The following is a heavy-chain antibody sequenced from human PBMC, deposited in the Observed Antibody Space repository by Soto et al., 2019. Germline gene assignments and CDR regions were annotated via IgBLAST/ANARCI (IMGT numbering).Heavy chain of an antibody. J-gene: IGHJ3*01. CDR2: LSWNGGAT. D-gene: IGHD3-3*01. CDR3: AKDMEANTIFGALEV. CDR1: GFIFEDYA. V-gene: IGHV3-9*01. Sequence: GGSLRLSCATSGFIFEDYAMHWVRQAPGKGLEWVSGLSWNGGATGYADSVRGRFTISRDNARTSLYLQMNSLRPEDTALYYCAKDMEANTIFGALEVWGQGTMVTVSS.